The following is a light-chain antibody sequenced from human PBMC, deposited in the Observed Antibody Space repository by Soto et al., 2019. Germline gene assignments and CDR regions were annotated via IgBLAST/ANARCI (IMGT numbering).Light chain of an antibody. CDR2: DAS. CDR3: QQTSISPLT. CDR1: QSVPKNF. V-gene: IGKV3-20*01. J-gene: IGKJ4*01. Sequence: EIVLTQSPGTLSLSPGERATLSCRASQSVPKNFLAWYQQKPGQAPRLLIHDASSRANGIPDRFSGSESGTDFTLTISRLEPEDFALYYCQQTSISPLTFGGGTKVEIK.